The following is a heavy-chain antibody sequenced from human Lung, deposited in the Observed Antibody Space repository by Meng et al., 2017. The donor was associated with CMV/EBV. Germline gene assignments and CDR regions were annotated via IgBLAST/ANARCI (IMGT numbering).Heavy chain of an antibody. CDR3: AVRSSGYSSAYYFYGMDV. V-gene: IGHV3-30*04. D-gene: IGHD3-22*01. J-gene: IGHJ6*02. Sequence: SCAASGFSFSTYAMHWVRQAPGKGLEWVALISNDGSNKYHADSVRGRFTISRDNSKNTLYLQMNSLRAEDTAVYFCAVRSSGYSSAYYFYGMDVWXQGNXVTVSS. CDR1: GFSFSTYA. CDR2: ISNDGSNK.